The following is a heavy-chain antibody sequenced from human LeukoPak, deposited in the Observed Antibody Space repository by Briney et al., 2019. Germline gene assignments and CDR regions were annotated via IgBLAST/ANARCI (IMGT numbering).Heavy chain of an antibody. CDR2: INPSGGST. V-gene: IGHV1-46*01. Sequence: ASVKVSCKASGYTFTSYYMHWVRQAPGQGLEWMGIINPSGGSTSYAQKFQGRVTMTRDTSTSTVYMELSSLRSEDTAVYYCATLTGPYSGSYYGSLDYWGQGTLVTVSS. D-gene: IGHD1-26*01. J-gene: IGHJ4*02. CDR3: ATLTGPYSGSYYGSLDY. CDR1: GYTFTSYY.